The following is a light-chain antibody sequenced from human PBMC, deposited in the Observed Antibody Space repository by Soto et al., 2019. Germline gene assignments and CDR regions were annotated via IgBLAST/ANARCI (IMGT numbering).Light chain of an antibody. CDR3: QQRPNWPLT. Sequence: EIVLTQSPATLSLSPGEGATLSCRASQSISSHLAWYQQKPGQAPRLLMYDASNRATGIPARFSGSGSGTDFTLTISSLAPEDFEVYYCQQRPNWPLTFGGGTKVEIK. CDR2: DAS. CDR1: QSISSH. V-gene: IGKV3-11*01. J-gene: IGKJ4*01.